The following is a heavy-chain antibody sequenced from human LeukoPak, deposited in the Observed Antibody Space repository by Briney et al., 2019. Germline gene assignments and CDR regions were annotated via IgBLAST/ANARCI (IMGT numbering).Heavy chain of an antibody. CDR1: GFTFSSYA. CDR2: ISYDGSNK. V-gene: IGHV3-30*17. Sequence: GRSLRLSCAASGFTFSSYAMHWVRQAPGKGLEWVAVISYDGSNKYYADSVKGRFTISRDNPKNTLYLQMNSLRAEDTAVYYCARDDSRRVVVPAAAACDYWGQGTLVTVSS. CDR3: ARDDSRRVVVPAAAACDY. J-gene: IGHJ4*02. D-gene: IGHD2-2*01.